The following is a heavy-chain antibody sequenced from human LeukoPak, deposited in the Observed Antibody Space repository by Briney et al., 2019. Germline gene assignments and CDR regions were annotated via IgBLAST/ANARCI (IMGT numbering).Heavy chain of an antibody. CDR1: GGSFSGYY. CDR2: INHSGST. CDR3: ARGDVGATPARPIDY. V-gene: IGHV4-34*01. Sequence: PSETLSLTCAVYGGSFSGYYWSWIRQPPGEGLEWIGEINHSGSTNYNPSLKSRVTISVDTSKNQFSLKLSSVTAADTAVYYCARGDVGATPARPIDYWGQGTLVTVSS. J-gene: IGHJ4*02. D-gene: IGHD1-26*01.